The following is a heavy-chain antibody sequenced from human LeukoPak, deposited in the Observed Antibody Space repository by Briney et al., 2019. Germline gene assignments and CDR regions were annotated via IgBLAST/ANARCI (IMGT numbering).Heavy chain of an antibody. CDR1: GFTFSSYS. CDR3: ARDGLGDLGWFDP. V-gene: IGHV3-21*01. CDR2: ISSSSSYI. Sequence: GGSLRLSCAASGFTFSSYSMNWVRQAPGKVLEWVSSISSSSSYIYYADSVKGRFTISRDNSKNTLYLQMNSLRAEDTAVYYCARDGLGDLGWFDPWGQGTLVTVSS. D-gene: IGHD3-16*01. J-gene: IGHJ5*02.